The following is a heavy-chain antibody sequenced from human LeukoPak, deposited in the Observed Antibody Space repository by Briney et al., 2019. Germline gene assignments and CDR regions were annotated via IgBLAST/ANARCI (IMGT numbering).Heavy chain of an antibody. D-gene: IGHD5-18*01. J-gene: IGHJ4*02. CDR3: ARVNGYNFGPYYFDY. CDR2: IIPILAIA. Sequence: ASVTVSFKASGGTFNIYAISWVRQAPGQGGEGMGRIIPILAIANYAQKFQGRVTITADKATSTAYMELSSLRSEDTAVYYCARVNGYNFGPYYFDYWGQGTLVTVSS. CDR1: GGTFNIYA. V-gene: IGHV1-69*04.